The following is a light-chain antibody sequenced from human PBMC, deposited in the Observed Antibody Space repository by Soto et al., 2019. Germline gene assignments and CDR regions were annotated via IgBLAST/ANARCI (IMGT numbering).Light chain of an antibody. Sequence: VQMTQSPSSLSAFVGDRVTITCRASQGIAPYLAWFQQKPGKVPKLLIYATSTLQSGVPSRFSGSGSGTDFTLTINSLQPEDVGPYDCQTYNSAPLTFGGGPKVEIK. V-gene: IGKV1-27*01. CDR1: QGIAPY. J-gene: IGKJ4*01. CDR3: QTYNSAPLT. CDR2: ATS.